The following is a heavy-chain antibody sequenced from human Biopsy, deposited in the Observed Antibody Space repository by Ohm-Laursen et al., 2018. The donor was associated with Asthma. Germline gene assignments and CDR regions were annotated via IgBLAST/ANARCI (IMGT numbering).Heavy chain of an antibody. CDR1: GGTFSNLA. J-gene: IGHJ6*02. D-gene: IGHD6-19*01. V-gene: IGHV1-69*01. CDR3: ARRQVGYSSGWSLLLKKIYYSGMDV. CDR2: IMTVFGTT. Sequence: SSVKVSCKAPGGTFSNLAISWVRQAPGQGLEWLGGIMTVFGTTNYAQKFQGRVTITADESTSTAYMEVTSLRSEDTAIYYCARRQVGYSSGWSLLLKKIYYSGMDVWGQGTAVTVSS.